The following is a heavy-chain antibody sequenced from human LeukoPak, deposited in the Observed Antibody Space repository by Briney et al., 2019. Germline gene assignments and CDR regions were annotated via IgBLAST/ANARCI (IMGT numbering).Heavy chain of an antibody. CDR1: GYSFTSYW. D-gene: IGHD6-13*01. CDR2: IDPSDSYT. V-gene: IGHV5-10-1*01. CDR3: ARHDQRLIAAAGTDY. J-gene: IGHJ4*02. Sequence: KHGESLKISCKGSGYSFTSYWISWVRQMPGKGLEWMGRIDPSDSYTNYSPSFQGHVTISADKSISTAYLQWSSLEASDTAMYYCARHDQRLIAAAGTDYWGQGTLVTVSS.